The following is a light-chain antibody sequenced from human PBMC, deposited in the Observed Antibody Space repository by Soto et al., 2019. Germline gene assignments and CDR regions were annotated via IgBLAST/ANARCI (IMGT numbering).Light chain of an antibody. CDR1: SSNIGAGYD. Sequence: QSALAQPPSVSGAPGQRVTISCTGSSSNIGAGYDVHWYQQLPGTAPKLLIYGNSNRPSGVPDRFSGSKSGTSASLAITGLQAEDEADYYCQSSDSSLSVFGTGTKVTVL. V-gene: IGLV1-40*01. CDR3: QSSDSSLSV. CDR2: GNS. J-gene: IGLJ1*01.